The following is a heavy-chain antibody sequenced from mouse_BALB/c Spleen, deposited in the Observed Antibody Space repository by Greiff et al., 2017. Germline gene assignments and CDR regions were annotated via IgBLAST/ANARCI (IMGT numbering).Heavy chain of an antibody. CDR3: ARTYEAYYAMDY. CDR2: ISNGGGST. CDR1: GFTFSSYT. D-gene: IGHD2-3*01. V-gene: IGHV5-12-2*01. J-gene: IGHJ4*01. Sequence: EVQRVESGGGLVQPGGSLKLSCAASGFTFSSYTMSWVRQTPEKRLEWVAYISNGGGSTYYPDTVKGRFTISRDNAKNTLYLQMSSLKSEDTAMYYCARTYEAYYAMDYWGQGTSVTVSS.